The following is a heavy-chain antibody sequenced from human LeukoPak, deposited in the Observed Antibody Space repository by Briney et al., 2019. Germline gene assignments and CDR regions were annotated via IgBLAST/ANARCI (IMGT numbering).Heavy chain of an antibody. CDR3: ARQNEGSKGYYYYGMDV. J-gene: IGHJ6*02. D-gene: IGHD2/OR15-2a*01. Sequence: GGSLRLSCAASGFTFSSYSMNWVRQAPGKGLEWVSSISSSSSYIYYADSVKGRFTISRDNAKNSLYLRMNSLRAEDTAVYYCARQNEGSKGYYYYGMDVWGQGTTVTVSS. V-gene: IGHV3-21*01. CDR1: GFTFSSYS. CDR2: ISSSSSYI.